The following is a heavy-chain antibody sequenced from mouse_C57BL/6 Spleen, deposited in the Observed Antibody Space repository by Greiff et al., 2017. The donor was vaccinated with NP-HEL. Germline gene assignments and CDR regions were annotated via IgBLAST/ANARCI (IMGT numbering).Heavy chain of an antibody. J-gene: IGHJ3*01. CDR3: ASNCAWLAY. CDR1: GYTFTSYW. V-gene: IGHV1-64*01. D-gene: IGHD4-1*01. Sequence: QVQLQQPGAELVKPGASVKLSCKASGYTFTSYWMHWVKQRPGQGLEWIGMIHPNSGSTNYNEKFKSKATLTVDKSSSTAYMQLSSLTSEDSAVYDCASNCAWLAYWGQGTLVTVSA. CDR2: IHPNSGST.